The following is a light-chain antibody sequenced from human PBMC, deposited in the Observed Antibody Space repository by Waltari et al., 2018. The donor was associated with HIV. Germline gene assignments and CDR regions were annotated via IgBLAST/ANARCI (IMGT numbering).Light chain of an antibody. Sequence: DIVMTQSPLSLPVTPGGLASISCRSSQSLLHSNGYNYLDWYLQKPGQSPQLLIYLGFNRASGVPDRFSGTGSGTDFTLKISRVEAEDVGVYYCMQALQTPLTFGPGTKVDIE. V-gene: IGKV2-28*01. CDR1: QSLLHSNGYNY. J-gene: IGKJ3*01. CDR3: MQALQTPLT. CDR2: LGF.